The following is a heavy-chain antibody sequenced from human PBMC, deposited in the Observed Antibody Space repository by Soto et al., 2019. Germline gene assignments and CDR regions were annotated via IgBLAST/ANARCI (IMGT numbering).Heavy chain of an antibody. V-gene: IGHV3-23*01. CDR1: GFTFSSYG. D-gene: IGHD6-19*01. Sequence: GGSLRLSCAASGFTFSSYGMTWVRQAPGKGLEWVSGISGSGSDTFYADAVKGRFAISRDNSKNTLYLQMNSLRAEDTAVYFCAILPHPGIAVAGTVYWGQGTLVTVSS. CDR2: ISGSGSDT. CDR3: AILPHPGIAVAGTVY. J-gene: IGHJ4*02.